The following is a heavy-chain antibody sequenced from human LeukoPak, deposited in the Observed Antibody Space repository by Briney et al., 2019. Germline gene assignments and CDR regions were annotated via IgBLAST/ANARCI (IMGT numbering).Heavy chain of an antibody. D-gene: IGHD2-2*02. CDR2: ISAYNGNT. CDR3: ARDLPPEPAAISGWFDP. CDR1: GYTFTSYG. J-gene: IGHJ5*02. Sequence: ASVKVSCKASGYTFTSYGISWVRQAPGQGLEWMGWISAYNGNTNYAQKLQGRVTMTTDTSTSTAYMELRSLRSDDTAVYYCARDLPPEPAAISGWFDPWGQGTLVTVSS. V-gene: IGHV1-18*01.